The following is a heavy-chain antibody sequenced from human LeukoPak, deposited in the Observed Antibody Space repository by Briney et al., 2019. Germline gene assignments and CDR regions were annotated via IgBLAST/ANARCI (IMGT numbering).Heavy chain of an antibody. D-gene: IGHD3-10*01. CDR1: GFTLTNAW. Sequence: GGSLRLSCAASGFTLTNAWMSWVRQAPGKGLEWVGRIKSKGGGGTTDYAAPVKGRFTISRDDSKNTLYLQMNSLKTEDTAVYYCTTDLPTLGSGEMYYWDQGTLVTVSS. CDR2: IKSKGGGGTT. J-gene: IGHJ4*02. V-gene: IGHV3-15*01. CDR3: TTDLPTLGSGEMYY.